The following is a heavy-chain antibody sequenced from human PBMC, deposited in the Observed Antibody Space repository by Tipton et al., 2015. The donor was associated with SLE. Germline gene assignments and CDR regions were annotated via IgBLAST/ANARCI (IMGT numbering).Heavy chain of an antibody. J-gene: IGHJ6*02. CDR2: IYYSGST. Sequence: TLSLTCTVPGGSINNSYWNWIRQPPGKAPEWIGYIYYSGSTNYNPSLKSRVTISVDTSQNQISLQLSSVTAADTAVYYCASSYSDYGMDVWGQGTPVTVSS. CDR1: GGSINNSY. D-gene: IGHD3-10*01. CDR3: ASSYSDYGMDV. V-gene: IGHV4-59*01.